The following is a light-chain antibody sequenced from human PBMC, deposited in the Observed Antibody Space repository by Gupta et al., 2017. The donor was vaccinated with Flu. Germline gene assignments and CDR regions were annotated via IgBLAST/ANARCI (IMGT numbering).Light chain of an antibody. J-gene: IGKJ2*01. V-gene: IGKV1-39*01. Sequence: PASLSASVGNRVTITCRASQKISSNIDWYKRKPGKAPRLLIYATSKGTSGIPSSFSGSGSGTDFILTISSLQPEDFATYSCQHSDSPPITFGQGTRLEV. CDR2: ATS. CDR1: QKISSN. CDR3: QHSDSPPIT.